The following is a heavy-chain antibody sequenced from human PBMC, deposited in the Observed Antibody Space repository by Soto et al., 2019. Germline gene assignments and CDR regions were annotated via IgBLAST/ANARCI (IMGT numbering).Heavy chain of an antibody. CDR3: ARGYKWKYAWLDA. Sequence: LPSTVSAVLPRRERYLVCRLLHHPGKGLEWIGYIYYSGSTYYNPSLKSRVTISVDTSKNQFSLKLSSVTAADTAVYYCARGYKWKYAWLDAWGQGLLGTVSS. CDR1: AVLPRRERYL. V-gene: IGHV4-31*02. CDR2: IYYSGST. D-gene: IGHD1-7*01. J-gene: IGHJ5*02.